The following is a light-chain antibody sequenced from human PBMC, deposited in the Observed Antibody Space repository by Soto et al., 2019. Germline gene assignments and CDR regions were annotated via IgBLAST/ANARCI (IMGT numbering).Light chain of an antibody. J-gene: IGLJ1*01. Sequence: QSALTQPASVSGSPGQSITISCTGTSSDVGGYNYVSWYQQHPGKAPKLMIYDVSNRPSGVSNRFSGSKSGNTASLTISGLQAEDAADYYCSSYTSSSTWVFGTGTKRTVL. V-gene: IGLV2-14*01. CDR3: SSYTSSSTWV. CDR2: DVS. CDR1: SSDVGGYNY.